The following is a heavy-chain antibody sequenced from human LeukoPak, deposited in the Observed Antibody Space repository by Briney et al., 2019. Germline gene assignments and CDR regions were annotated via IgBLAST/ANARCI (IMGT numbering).Heavy chain of an antibody. CDR3: ARFSMVRGANN. D-gene: IGHD3-10*01. CDR2: IYSGAAT. CDR1: GFTVSRNY. J-gene: IGHJ4*02. V-gene: IGHV3-53*04. Sequence: GGSLRLSCAASGFTVSRNYMSWVRQAPGKGLEWVSFIYSGAATFYADSVKGRFTISRHNSKNTLYLQMNSLRAEDTAVYYCARFSMVRGANNWGQGTLVTVSS.